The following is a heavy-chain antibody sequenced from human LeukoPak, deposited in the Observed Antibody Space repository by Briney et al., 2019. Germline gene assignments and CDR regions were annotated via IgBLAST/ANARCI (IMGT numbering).Heavy chain of an antibody. CDR2: IDHRGDT. CDR3: ARGATTSGTGYFDF. J-gene: IGHJ4*03. Sequence: SETLSLTCAVYGGSFSRYYWSWIRQSPGKGLEWIGEIDHRGDTNYNPSVKTRGTISVDKSKNQFPLKVRKVSADGTAVYYCARGATTSGTGYFDFWGQGTLFTVSS. D-gene: IGHD1-26*01. CDR1: GGSFSRYY. V-gene: IGHV4-34*01.